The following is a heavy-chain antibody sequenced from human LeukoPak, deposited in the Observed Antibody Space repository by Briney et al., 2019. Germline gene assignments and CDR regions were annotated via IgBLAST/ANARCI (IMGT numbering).Heavy chain of an antibody. CDR1: GGSISSGGYY. CDR3: ARDRDYYDSSGQADFQH. Sequence: SETPSLTCTVSGGSISSGGYYWSWIRQHPGKGLEWIGYIYYSGSTYYNPSLKSRVTISVDTSKNQFSLKLSSVTAADTAVYYCARDRDYYDSSGQADFQHWGQGTLVTVSS. CDR2: IYYSGST. V-gene: IGHV4-31*03. D-gene: IGHD3-22*01. J-gene: IGHJ1*01.